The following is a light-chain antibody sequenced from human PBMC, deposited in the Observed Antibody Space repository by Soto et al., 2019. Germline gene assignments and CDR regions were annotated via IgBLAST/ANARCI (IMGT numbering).Light chain of an antibody. J-gene: IGKJ1*01. CDR2: GAS. Sequence: EIVLTQSPGTLSLSPGERATLSCRASQSVSSSYLAWYQQKPGQAPRLLIYGASSRATGIPDRFSGSGSGTDFTLTISSLDPADFRVYYCQHYGSSPNVFGQGPKV. CDR1: QSVSSSY. V-gene: IGKV3-20*01. CDR3: QHYGSSPNV.